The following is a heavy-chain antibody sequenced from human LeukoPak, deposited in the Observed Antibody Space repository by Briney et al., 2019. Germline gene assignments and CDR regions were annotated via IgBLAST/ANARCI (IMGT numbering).Heavy chain of an antibody. CDR3: ARDLVTVTKGFDI. CDR2: ISYIGST. Sequence: SETLSLTCTVSGDSFSSHYWSWIRQPPGKGLEWIGYISYIGSTNYNPSLKSRVTISIDTSKNQFSLKLSSVTAADTAVYCCARDLVTVTKGFDIWGQGTMVSVSS. CDR1: GDSFSSHY. V-gene: IGHV4-59*11. D-gene: IGHD4-17*01. J-gene: IGHJ3*02.